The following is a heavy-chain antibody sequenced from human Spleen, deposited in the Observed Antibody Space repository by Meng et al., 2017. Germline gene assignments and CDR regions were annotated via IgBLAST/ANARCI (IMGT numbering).Heavy chain of an antibody. J-gene: IGHJ4*02. Sequence: VQLGQCGAEVKDPGSSVTLSCKPSGYPFTASWLHWVRQAPGQGLDWKGRIDPRSGDTQYAQKFQGRVTMTRDTSISTTYMELSRLRSDDTAVYYCVRDEDISAAGKLFGDYWGQGTLVTVSS. CDR2: IDPRSGDT. CDR1: GYPFTASW. V-gene: IGHV1-2*06. D-gene: IGHD6-13*01. CDR3: VRDEDISAAGKLFGDY.